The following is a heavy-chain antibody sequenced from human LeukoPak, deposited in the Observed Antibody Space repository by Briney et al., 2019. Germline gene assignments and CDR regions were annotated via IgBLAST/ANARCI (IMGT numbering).Heavy chain of an antibody. CDR2: IYTSGST. J-gene: IGHJ4*02. CDR1: GGSISSYY. CDR3: ARDAFDIVVVPAATD. V-gene: IGHV4-4*07. D-gene: IGHD2-2*01. Sequence: SETLSLTCTVTGGSISSYYWSWIRQPAGKGLEWIGRIYTSGSTNYDPSLKSRVTMSVDTSKNQFSLMLSSVTAADTAVYYCARDAFDIVVVPAATDWGQGTLVTVSS.